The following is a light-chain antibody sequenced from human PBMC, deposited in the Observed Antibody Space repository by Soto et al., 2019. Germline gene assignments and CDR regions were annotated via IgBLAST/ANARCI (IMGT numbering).Light chain of an antibody. Sequence: EIVFTQSPGTLSLSPGQRATLSCRASQSLSSSFLAWYQQKPGQGPRLLIFGASSRATGIPDRFSGSGSGTDFTLTISRLEPEDFAVYYCQLFGSSRTVGQGTKVDIK. J-gene: IGKJ1*01. CDR2: GAS. CDR1: QSLSSSF. CDR3: QLFGSSRT. V-gene: IGKV3-20*01.